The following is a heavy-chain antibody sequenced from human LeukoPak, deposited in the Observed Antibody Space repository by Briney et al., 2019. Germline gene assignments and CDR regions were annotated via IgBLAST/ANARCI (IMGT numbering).Heavy chain of an antibody. J-gene: IGHJ4*02. CDR2: IYYSGTT. V-gene: IGHV4-39*01. Sequence: SETLSLTCTVSGGSISSSSYSWGWIRQPPGKGLEWIGSIYYSGTTYYNPSLKSRVTISVDTSKIQFSLKLSSVAATDTAVYYCARGRPRLFDYWGQGTLVTVSS. CDR3: ARGRPRLFDY. CDR1: GGSISSSSYS.